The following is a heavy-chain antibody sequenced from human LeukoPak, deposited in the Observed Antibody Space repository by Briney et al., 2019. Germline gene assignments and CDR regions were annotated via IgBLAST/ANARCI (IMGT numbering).Heavy chain of an antibody. J-gene: IGHJ4*02. V-gene: IGHV3-23*01. D-gene: IGHD3-16*01. CDR1: GCSFSTSA. CDR2: ISGSGGTT. Sequence: GATLRLSCAASGCSFSTSAMTWVRQAPGKGLEWVSKISGSGGTTYYADSVKGRFTISRDNSKNTLYLKMHSLRAEDTAVYYCAKGQRALDYVPREGFDYWGQGTLVTVSS. CDR3: AKGQRALDYVPREGFDY.